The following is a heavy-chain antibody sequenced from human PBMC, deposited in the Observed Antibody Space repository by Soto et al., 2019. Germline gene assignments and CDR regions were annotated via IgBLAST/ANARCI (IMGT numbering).Heavy chain of an antibody. CDR1: GDSVSSDSAA. Sequence: QVQLQPSGPGLVKPSQTLSLTCAISGDSVSSDSAAWVWIRQSPSRGLEWLGRTFYRSGWHTAYALSVRSRLTINPDPSKNQFALHLNSVTPEDTDMYYCARGLYGSGWYAIENWGQGPLVIVSS. CDR3: ARGLYGSGWYAIEN. J-gene: IGHJ4*02. V-gene: IGHV6-1*01. CDR2: TFYRSGWHT. D-gene: IGHD6-13*01.